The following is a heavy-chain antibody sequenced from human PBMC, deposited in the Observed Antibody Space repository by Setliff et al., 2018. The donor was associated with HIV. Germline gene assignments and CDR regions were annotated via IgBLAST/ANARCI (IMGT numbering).Heavy chain of an antibody. V-gene: IGHV3-48*01. D-gene: IGHD6-19*01. CDR1: GFLLTDYT. Sequence: GGSLRLSCAASGFLLTDYTMNWVRQAPGKGLEWVAFISSSSSTIYYADSVKGRFTISRDYSKNTLYLQVSSLRVDDTAVYYCAGFSPQYTNGWYYFDYWGQGTLVTVSS. CDR2: ISSSSSTI. J-gene: IGHJ4*02. CDR3: AGFSPQYTNGWYYFDY.